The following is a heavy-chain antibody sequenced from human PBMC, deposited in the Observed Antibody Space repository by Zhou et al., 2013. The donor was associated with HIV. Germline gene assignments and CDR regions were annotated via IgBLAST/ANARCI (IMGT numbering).Heavy chain of an antibody. D-gene: IGHD1-1*01. CDR2: IIPILGTP. J-gene: IGHJ5*02. CDR3: ARDVRTTGTTGFDP. Sequence: QVHLVQSGAEIKKPGSSVKVSCKASGGTFSNNAISWVRQAPGQGLEWMGGIIPILGTPNYAPNFQGRVTITADKSTSTAYMELSSLRSEDTAVYYCARDVRTTGTTGFDPWGQGTLVTVSS. CDR1: GGTFSNNA. V-gene: IGHV1-69*14.